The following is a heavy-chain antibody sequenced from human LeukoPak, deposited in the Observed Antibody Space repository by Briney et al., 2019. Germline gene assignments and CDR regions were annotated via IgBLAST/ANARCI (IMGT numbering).Heavy chain of an antibody. V-gene: IGHV1-8*01. Sequence: ASVKVSCKASGYTFTSYDINRVRQATGQGLEWMGWMNPNSGNTGYAQKFQGRVTMTRNTSISTAYMELSSLRSEDTAVYYCARGRRVREWELGFDPWGQGTLVTVSS. CDR3: ARGRRVREWELGFDP. D-gene: IGHD1-26*01. CDR2: MNPNSGNT. J-gene: IGHJ5*02. CDR1: GYTFTSYD.